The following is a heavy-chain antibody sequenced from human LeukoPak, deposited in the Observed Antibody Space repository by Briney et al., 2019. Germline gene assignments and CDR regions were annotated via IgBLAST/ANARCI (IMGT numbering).Heavy chain of an antibody. CDR3: ARVGYYDSSP. D-gene: IGHD3-22*01. Sequence: SETLSLTCTVSGGSISSSSYYWGWIRQPPGKGLEWIGSIYYSGSTYYNPTLKSRVTISVDTSKNQFSLKLSSVTAADTAVYYCARVGYYDSSPWGQGTLVTVSS. J-gene: IGHJ5*02. CDR2: IYYSGST. CDR1: GGSISSSSYY. V-gene: IGHV4-39*07.